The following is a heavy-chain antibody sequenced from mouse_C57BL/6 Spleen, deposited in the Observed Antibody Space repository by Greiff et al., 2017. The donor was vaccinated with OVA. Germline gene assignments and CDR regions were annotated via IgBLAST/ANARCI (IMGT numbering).Heavy chain of an antibody. V-gene: IGHV1-64*01. Sequence: VQLQQPGAELVKPGASVKLSCTASGYTFTSYWMHWVKQRPGQGLEWIGMIHPNSGSTYYTEKFKSKATLTVDKSSSTAYMQLSSLTSEDAAVYYCARSEATVVFDYWGQGTTVTVSS. CDR1: GYTFTSYW. J-gene: IGHJ2*01. CDR3: ARSEATVVFDY. CDR2: IHPNSGST. D-gene: IGHD1-1*01.